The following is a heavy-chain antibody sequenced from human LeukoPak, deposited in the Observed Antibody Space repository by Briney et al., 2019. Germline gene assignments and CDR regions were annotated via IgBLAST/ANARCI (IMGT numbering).Heavy chain of an antibody. V-gene: IGHV4-30-4*08. Sequence: SETLSLTCTVSGGSISSGDYYWSWIRQPPGKGLEWIGYIYYSGSTYYNPSLKSRVTISVDTSKNQFSLKLSSVTAADTAVYYCARDYYGSGNLGRFRAIDYWGQGTLVTVSS. CDR3: ARDYYGSGNLGRFRAIDY. CDR2: IYYSGST. J-gene: IGHJ4*02. CDR1: GGSISSGDYY. D-gene: IGHD3-10*01.